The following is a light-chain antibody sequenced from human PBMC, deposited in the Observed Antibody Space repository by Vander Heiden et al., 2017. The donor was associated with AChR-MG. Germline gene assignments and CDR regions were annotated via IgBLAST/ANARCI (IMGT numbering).Light chain of an antibody. CDR1: SSDVGCYNY. V-gene: IGLV2-14*03. CDR2: DVS. Sequence: QSALTQPASVSGSPGQSITISCTGTSSDVGCYNYVSWYQQHSGKAPNLMIYDVSNRPSGVSNRFSGSKSGNTASLTISGLQAEDEADYYCSSYTSSSPYVFGTGTKVTVL. J-gene: IGLJ1*01. CDR3: SSYTSSSPYV.